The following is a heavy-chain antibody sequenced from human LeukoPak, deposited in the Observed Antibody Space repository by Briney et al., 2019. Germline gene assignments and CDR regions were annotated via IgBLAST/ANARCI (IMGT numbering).Heavy chain of an antibody. D-gene: IGHD1-26*01. J-gene: IGHJ5*02. V-gene: IGHV3-20*04. CDR3: ARTSDGNWFDP. CDR2: INWNGGNK. Sequence: GGXXXXXXAXSGFTLDDXGMRWVRQGPGKGLEWFCGINWNGGNKVYADSVKGRFSIVREKEKNSLYLEMDSLRVEDTALYYCARTSDGNWFDPWGQGTLVTVSS. CDR1: GFTLDDXG.